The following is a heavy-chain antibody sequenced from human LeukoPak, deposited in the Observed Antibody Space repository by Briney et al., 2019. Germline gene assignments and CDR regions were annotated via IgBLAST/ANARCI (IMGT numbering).Heavy chain of an antibody. D-gene: IGHD5-18*01. CDR3: ARARGYGYGYFGYNWFDL. Sequence: GGSLRLSCAASGLTVSTNYMSWVRQAPGKGLEWVSVIYSDGNTYYADSVKGRFTISRDNSRNTLHLQMSSLRVEDTAVYYCARARGYGYGYFGYNWFDLWGQGTLVTVSS. J-gene: IGHJ5*02. V-gene: IGHV3-66*02. CDR2: IYSDGNT. CDR1: GLTVSTNY.